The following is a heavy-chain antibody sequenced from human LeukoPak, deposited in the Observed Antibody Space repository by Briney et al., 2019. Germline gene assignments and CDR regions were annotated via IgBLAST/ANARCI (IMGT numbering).Heavy chain of an antibody. CDR1: GFTFDDYG. D-gene: IGHD6-19*01. Sequence: GGSLRLSCAASGFTFDDYGMSWVRQAPGKGLEWVSAISGSGGSTYYADSVKGRFTISRDNSKNTVYLQMNSLRVEDTAVYYCAKDSSGWAFDIWGQGTMVTVSS. CDR3: AKDSSGWAFDI. CDR2: ISGSGGST. V-gene: IGHV3-23*01. J-gene: IGHJ3*02.